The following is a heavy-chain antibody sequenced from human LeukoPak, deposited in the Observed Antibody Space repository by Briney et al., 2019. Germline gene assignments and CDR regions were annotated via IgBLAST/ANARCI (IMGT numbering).Heavy chain of an antibody. CDR2: IGTAGDT. D-gene: IGHD3-22*01. J-gene: IGHJ4*02. CDR1: GFTFSSYD. CDR3: ARGSGSSGYYLDY. Sequence: GGSLRLSCAASGFTFSSYDMHWVRQATGKGLEWVSAIGTAGDTYYPGSVKGRFTISRENAKNSLYLQMNSLRAGGTAVYYCARGSGSSGYYLDYWGQGTLVTVSS. V-gene: IGHV3-13*01.